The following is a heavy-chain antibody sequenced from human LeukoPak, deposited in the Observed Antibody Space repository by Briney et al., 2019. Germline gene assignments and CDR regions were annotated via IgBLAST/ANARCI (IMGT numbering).Heavy chain of an antibody. J-gene: IGHJ4*02. D-gene: IGHD6-19*01. CDR2: IYYSGST. CDR3: ARDLEGSSGWYREYFDY. CDR1: GGSISSSSYY. Sequence: PSETLSLTCTVSGGSISSSSYYWGWIRQPPGKGLEWIGSIYYSGSTYYNPSLKSRVTISVDTSKNQFSLKLSSVTAADTAVYYCARDLEGSSGWYREYFDYWGQGTLVTVSS. V-gene: IGHV4-39*02.